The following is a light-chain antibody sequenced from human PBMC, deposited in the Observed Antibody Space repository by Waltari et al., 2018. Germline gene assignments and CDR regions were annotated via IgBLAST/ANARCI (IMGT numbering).Light chain of an antibody. Sequence: DIVLTQSPGTLSLSPGERATLSCRASQSISRTLAWYQQKPGQAPRLLIYAASSSATVIPDRFSGIVSGTDFSLTISRLEPEDFAVYYCQKYGTLPATFGQGTKVEIK. J-gene: IGKJ1*01. CDR1: QSISRT. CDR2: AAS. CDR3: QKYGTLPAT. V-gene: IGKV3-20*01.